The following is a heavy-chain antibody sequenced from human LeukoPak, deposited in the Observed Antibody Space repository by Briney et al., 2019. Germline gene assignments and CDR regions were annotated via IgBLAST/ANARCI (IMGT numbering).Heavy chain of an antibody. D-gene: IGHD6-13*01. CDR3: AKESVRYSSSGEGQK. Sequence: PGGSLRLSCAASGFTFGSYAMSWVRQAPGKGLEWVSAISGSGGSTYYADSVKGRFTISRDNSKNTLYLQMNSLRAEDTAVYYCAKESVRYSSSGEGQKWGQGTLVTVSS. CDR2: ISGSGGST. CDR1: GFTFGSYA. V-gene: IGHV3-23*01. J-gene: IGHJ4*02.